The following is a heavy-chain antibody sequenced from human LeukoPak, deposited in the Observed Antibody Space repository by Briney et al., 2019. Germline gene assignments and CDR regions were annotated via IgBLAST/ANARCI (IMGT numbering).Heavy chain of an antibody. Sequence: TVSFKASGYSFTIYWIGWVRQMPGKGLGWMGIIYPGDSDTRYSPSFQGQVTISADKSISTAYLQWSSLKASDTAMYYCARGGSDIVVVPAAVDYWGQGTLVTVSP. V-gene: IGHV5-51*01. CDR1: GYSFTIYW. D-gene: IGHD2-2*01. CDR2: IYPGDSDT. CDR3: ARGGSDIVVVPAAVDY. J-gene: IGHJ4*02.